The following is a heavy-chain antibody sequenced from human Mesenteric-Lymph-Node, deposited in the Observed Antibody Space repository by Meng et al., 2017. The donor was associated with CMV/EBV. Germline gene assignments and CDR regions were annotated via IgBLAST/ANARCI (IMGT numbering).Heavy chain of an antibody. D-gene: IGHD2-2*01. J-gene: IGHJ4*02. CDR2: IWSDGSTT. CDR3: AREGHQLPFDY. V-gene: IGHV3-33*01. Sequence: GGSLRLSCAASGFTFSNYGMHWVRQAPGEGLEWVAVIWSDGSTTYYADSVKGRFTISRDISKNTLFLQMNSLRAEDTAVYYCAREGHQLPFDYWGQGTLVTVSS. CDR1: GFTFSNYG.